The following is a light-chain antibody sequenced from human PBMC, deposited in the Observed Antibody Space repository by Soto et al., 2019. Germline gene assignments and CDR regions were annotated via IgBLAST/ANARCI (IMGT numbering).Light chain of an antibody. CDR3: ATWDDSLSGGV. CDR2: RNN. CDR1: SSNIGGNY. Sequence: QSVVTQPPSASGTPGQRVTISCSGSSSNIGGNYVYWYQQLPGTAPKLLIYRNNQRPSGVPDRFSGSKSGTSASLAISGLRSEDEADYYCATWDDSLSGGVFGGGTKDTVL. V-gene: IGLV1-47*01. J-gene: IGLJ2*01.